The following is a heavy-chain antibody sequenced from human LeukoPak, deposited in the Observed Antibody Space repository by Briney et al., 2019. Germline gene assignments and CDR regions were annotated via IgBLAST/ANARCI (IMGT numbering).Heavy chain of an antibody. CDR1: GFTFDDYG. Sequence: GGSLRLSCAASGFTFDDYGMSWVRQAPGKGLEWVSGINWNGGSTGYADSVKGRFTISRDNAKNSLYLQMNSLRAEDTAVYYCARDRGIIVMGATIDYWGQGTLVTVSS. D-gene: IGHD1-26*01. V-gene: IGHV3-20*04. J-gene: IGHJ4*02. CDR2: INWNGGST. CDR3: ARDRGIIVMGATIDY.